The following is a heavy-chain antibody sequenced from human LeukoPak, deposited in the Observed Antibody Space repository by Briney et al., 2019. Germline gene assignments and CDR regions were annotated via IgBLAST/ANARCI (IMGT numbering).Heavy chain of an antibody. Sequence: PSETLSLTCAVYGGSLSGYYWMGLRQPPGRGLEGIGEINHSGSTTYTPSLKSRVTISVDTSKKQLSLKMSSVTAADTAVYYCARPGDCSSTTCSGYMAVWGKGTTVTVSS. D-gene: IGHD2-2*01. CDR2: INHSGST. V-gene: IGHV4-34*01. J-gene: IGHJ6*03. CDR1: GGSLSGYY. CDR3: ARPGDCSSTTCSGYMAV.